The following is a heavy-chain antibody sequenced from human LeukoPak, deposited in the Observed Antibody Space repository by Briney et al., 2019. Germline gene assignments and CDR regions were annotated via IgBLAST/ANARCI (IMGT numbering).Heavy chain of an antibody. CDR2: IYYSGST. Sequence: PSETLSLTCTVSGGSISSGGYYWSWIRQHPGKGLEWIGYIYYSGSTYYNPSLKSRVTISVDTSKNQFSLKLSSVTAADTAVYYCARDRMVDYHYYGMDVWGQGTTVTVSS. CDR3: ARDRMVDYHYYGMDV. D-gene: IGHD2-15*01. V-gene: IGHV4-31*03. J-gene: IGHJ6*02. CDR1: GGSISSGGYY.